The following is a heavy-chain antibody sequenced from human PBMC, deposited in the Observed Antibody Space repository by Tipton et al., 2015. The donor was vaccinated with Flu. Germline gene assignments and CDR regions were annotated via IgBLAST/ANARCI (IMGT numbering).Heavy chain of an antibody. CDR1: GDSISPHY. J-gene: IGHJ6*02. Sequence: TLSLTCTVSGDSISPHYWSWIRQPAGKGLEWIGRVHHGGSVNYNPSLTSRLTMSVDMSKNQVSLQLSSVTAADTAVYYCARDNPSIYASYEHYYFAMDVWGQGTTVTVSS. V-gene: IGHV4-4*07. D-gene: IGHD2-2*01. CDR3: ARDNPSIYASYEHYYFAMDV. CDR2: VHHGGSV.